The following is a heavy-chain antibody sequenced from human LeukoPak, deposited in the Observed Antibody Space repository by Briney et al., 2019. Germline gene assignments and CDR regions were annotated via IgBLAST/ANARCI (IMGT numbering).Heavy chain of an antibody. J-gene: IGHJ4*02. V-gene: IGHV3-23*01. CDR2: MSGDATST. CDR3: AKRTSGSSWYSSDS. D-gene: IGHD6-13*01. Sequence: GGSLRLSCAASGFTFSSFAMNWVRQAPGKGLEWVSTMSGDATSTYYADSVEGRFTISRDNSKNTLYLQMNSLRADDTAVYYCAKRTSGSSWYSSDSWGQGTLVTVSS. CDR1: GFTFSSFA.